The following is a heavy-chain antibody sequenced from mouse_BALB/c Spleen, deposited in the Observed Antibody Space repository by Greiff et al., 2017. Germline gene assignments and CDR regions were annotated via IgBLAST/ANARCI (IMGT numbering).Heavy chain of an antibody. CDR1: GFSLTSYG. J-gene: IGHJ4*01. CDR3: ASSGKGDAMDY. V-gene: IGHV2-4-1*01. D-gene: IGHD2-1*01. Sequence: VKVVESGPGLVQPSQSLSITCTVSGFSLTSYGVHWVRQSPGKGLEWLGVIWSGGSTDYNAAFISRLSISKDNSKSQVFFKMNSLQADDTAIYYCASSGKGDAMDYWGQGTSVTVSS. CDR2: IWSGGST.